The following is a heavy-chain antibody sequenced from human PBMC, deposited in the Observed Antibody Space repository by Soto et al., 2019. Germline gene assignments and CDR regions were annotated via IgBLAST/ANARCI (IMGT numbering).Heavy chain of an antibody. CDR3: AHSEEVITMYRNYYYGMDF. Sequence: QITLKESGATLVKPTQTLTLTCTLSGLSVSTTGVGVNWIRQPPGPALEWLGLIYWHVDTRYSTSMQSRLTLIKYTSKNQVVLTMTKMETVDTATYYCAHSEEVITMYRNYYYGMDFWCQGTTVTVS. CDR2: IYWHVDT. CDR1: GLSVSTTGVG. D-gene: IGHD2-21*01. V-gene: IGHV2-5*01. J-gene: IGHJ6*02.